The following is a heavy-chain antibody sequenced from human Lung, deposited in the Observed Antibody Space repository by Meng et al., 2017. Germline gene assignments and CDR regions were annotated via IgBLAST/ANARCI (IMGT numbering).Heavy chain of an antibody. V-gene: IGHV4-34*01. CDR2: INHIGST. CDR1: GRFCSYDF. D-gene: IGHD4-11*01. CDR3: ARDPTTMAHDFDY. J-gene: IGHJ4*02. Sequence: ELVHQGAVVLLTPSEAQVSSCVFSGRFCSYDFRSSIPAPEGKGLWWIGKINHIGSTNYNPSFESRATISVDTSQNNLSLKLSSVTAADSAVYYCARDPTTMAHDFDYWGQGTLVTVSS.